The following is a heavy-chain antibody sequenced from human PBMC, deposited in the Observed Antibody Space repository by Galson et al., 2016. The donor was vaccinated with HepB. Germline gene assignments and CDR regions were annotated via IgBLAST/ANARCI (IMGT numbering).Heavy chain of an antibody. D-gene: IGHD6-19*01. V-gene: IGHV1-18*01. Sequence: SVKVSCKASGYTFNEYGVTWVRQAPGQGLEWMGWINPDNANTNLARHVQGRLTLTTDTSTTTSYMELRSLRSDDTAVYYCARVEPLSSGWFGAEYFNHWGQGTLVTVSS. J-gene: IGHJ1*01. CDR3: ARVEPLSSGWFGAEYFNH. CDR2: INPDNANT. CDR1: GYTFNEYG.